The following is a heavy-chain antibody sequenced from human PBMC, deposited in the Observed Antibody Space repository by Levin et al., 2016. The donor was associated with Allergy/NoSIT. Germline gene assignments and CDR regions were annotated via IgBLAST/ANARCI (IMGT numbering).Heavy chain of an antibody. D-gene: IGHD4-23*01. CDR3: ARGHGNPFDY. CDR2: ISAYNGNT. Sequence: WVRQAPGQGLEWMGWISAYNGNTNYAQKFQGRVTMTTDTSTSTAYMELRSLRSDDTAVYYCARGHGNPFDYWGQGTLVTVSS. V-gene: IGHV1-18*01. J-gene: IGHJ4*02.